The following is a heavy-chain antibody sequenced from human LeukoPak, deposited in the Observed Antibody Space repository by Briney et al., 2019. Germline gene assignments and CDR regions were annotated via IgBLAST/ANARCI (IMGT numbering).Heavy chain of an antibody. V-gene: IGHV4-34*01. D-gene: IGHD3-10*01. Sequence: SGTLSLTCAVYAGSFRSHYWSWLRQSPGKGPEWIGEINYGNTDYNPSLKSRVTISVDTSKKQFSLKLTSATAADTAVYYCAAGRFSRTYGPQTQYFQSWGQGTLVTVSS. CDR2: INYGNT. CDR1: AGSFRSHY. J-gene: IGHJ1*01. CDR3: AAGRFSRTYGPQTQYFQS.